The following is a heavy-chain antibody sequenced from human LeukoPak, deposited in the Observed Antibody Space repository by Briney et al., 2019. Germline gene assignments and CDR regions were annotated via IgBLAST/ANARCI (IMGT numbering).Heavy chain of an antibody. V-gene: IGHV3-66*01. D-gene: IGHD6-13*01. CDR3: ARWSTSSWFQFDY. CDR1: GFTVSSNY. Sequence: GGSLRLSCAASGFTVSSNYMNWVRQAPGKGLEWVSVIYSGGGTYHADSVKGRFTISRDNSKTTLYLQMNSLRDEDTAVYYCARWSTSSWFQFDYWGQGTLVTVSS. J-gene: IGHJ4*02. CDR2: IYSGGGT.